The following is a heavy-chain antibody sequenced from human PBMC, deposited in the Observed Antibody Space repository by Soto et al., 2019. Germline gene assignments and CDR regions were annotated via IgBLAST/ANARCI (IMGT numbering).Heavy chain of an antibody. CDR3: VKETSIDWRYMDV. CDR1: GLTLSSHA. CDR2: ITGSGDRT. J-gene: IGHJ6*03. V-gene: IGHV3-23*01. Sequence: GGSLRLSCAASGLTLSSHAMSWVRQAPGKGLERVATITGSGDRTSYADSVRGRFTISRDNSKNTVDLQLDSLRVEDTAVYYCVKETSIDWRYMDVWGQGTTVTVCS. D-gene: IGHD1-1*01.